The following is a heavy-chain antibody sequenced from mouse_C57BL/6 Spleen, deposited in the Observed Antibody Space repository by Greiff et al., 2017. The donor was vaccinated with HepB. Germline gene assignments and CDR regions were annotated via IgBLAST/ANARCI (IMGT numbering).Heavy chain of an antibody. V-gene: IGHV1-55*01. D-gene: IGHD1-1*01. CDR1: GYTFTSYW. J-gene: IGHJ1*03. CDR2: IYPGSGST. Sequence: QVQLQQPGAELVKPGASVKMSCKASGYTFTSYWITWVKQRPGQGLEWIGDIYPGSGSTNYNEKFKSKATLTVDTSSSTAYMQLSSLTSEDSAVYYCARRGPITTVKYSDVWGTGTTVTVSS. CDR3: ARRGPITTVKYSDV.